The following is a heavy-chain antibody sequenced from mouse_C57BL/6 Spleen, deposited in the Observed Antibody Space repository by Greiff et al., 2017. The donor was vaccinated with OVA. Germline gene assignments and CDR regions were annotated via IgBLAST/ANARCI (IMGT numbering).Heavy chain of an antibody. CDR1: GYTFTSYW. Sequence: VQLQQPGAELVKPGASVKLSCKASGYTFTSYWMHWVKQRPGRGLEWIERIDPNSGGTKYNAKFKSKATLTVDTPSSTAYMQLSSLTSEDSAVDYCARSAPLGYCDYWGQGTTLTVSS. J-gene: IGHJ2*01. V-gene: IGHV1-72*01. D-gene: IGHD4-1*01. CDR2: IDPNSGGT. CDR3: ARSAPLGYCDY.